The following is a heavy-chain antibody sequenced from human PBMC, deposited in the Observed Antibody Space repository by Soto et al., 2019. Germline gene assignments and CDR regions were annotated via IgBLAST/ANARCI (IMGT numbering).Heavy chain of an antibody. Sequence: SETLSLTCTFSGCSISSSSYYWGWIRQPPGKGLEWIGSIYYSGSTYYNPSLKSRVTISVDTSKNQFSLQLNSVTPEDTAVYYCARVQFGRIAARPGGSFDPWGQGTLVTVSS. CDR2: IYYSGST. CDR1: GCSISSSSYY. CDR3: ARVQFGRIAARPGGSFDP. J-gene: IGHJ5*02. D-gene: IGHD6-6*01. V-gene: IGHV4-39*01.